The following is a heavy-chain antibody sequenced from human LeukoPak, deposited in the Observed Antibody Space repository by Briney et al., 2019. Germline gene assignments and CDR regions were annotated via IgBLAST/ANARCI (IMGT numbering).Heavy chain of an antibody. CDR2: INPSGGST. Sequence: GASVKASCKASGYTFTSYYMHWVRQAPGQGLEWMGIINPSGGSTSYAQKFQGRVTMTRDTSTSTVYMELSSLRSEDTAVYYCARDGFWMVRGESDAFDIWGQGTMVTVSS. J-gene: IGHJ3*02. V-gene: IGHV1-46*01. CDR3: ARDGFWMVRGESDAFDI. CDR1: GYTFTSYY. D-gene: IGHD3-10*01.